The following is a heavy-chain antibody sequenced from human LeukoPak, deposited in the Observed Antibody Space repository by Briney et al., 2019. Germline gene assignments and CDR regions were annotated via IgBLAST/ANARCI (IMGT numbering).Heavy chain of an antibody. J-gene: IGHJ2*01. V-gene: IGHV4-59*08. CDR1: GGSISSYY. Sequence: SETLSLTCTVSGGSISSYYWSWTRQPPGKGLEWIGYIYYSGSTNYNPSLKSRVTISVDTSKNQFSLRLSSVTAADTAVYYCARHIISSSWYFDLWGRGTLVTVSS. CDR3: ARHIISSSWYFDL. CDR2: IYYSGST. D-gene: IGHD6-13*01.